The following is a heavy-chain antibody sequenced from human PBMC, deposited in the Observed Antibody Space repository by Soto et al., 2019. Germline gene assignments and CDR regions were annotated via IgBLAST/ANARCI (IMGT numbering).Heavy chain of an antibody. V-gene: IGHV1-46*01. CDR3: ARDDSSSSRH. CDR2: IDPSGGST. CDR1: GYNFISYY. J-gene: IGHJ4*02. D-gene: IGHD6-6*01. Sequence: GASVKVSCKTSGYNFISYYMHWLRQAPGQGLEWMGLIDPSGGSTNYAHTFHGKFTMTRDTSTKTVYMELSSLTSEDTAVYFCARDDSSSSRHWGQGTPVTV.